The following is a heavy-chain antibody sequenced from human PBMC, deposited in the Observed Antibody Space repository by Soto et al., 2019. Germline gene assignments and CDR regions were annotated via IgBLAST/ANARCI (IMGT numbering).Heavy chain of an antibody. CDR2: ISSSSSYI. V-gene: IGHV3-21*01. D-gene: IGHD2-15*01. CDR1: GFTFSSYR. CDR3: ARDRYCSGGSCYSDY. Sequence: EVQLVESGGGLVKPGGSLRLSCAASGFTFSSYRMNWVRQAPGKGLEWVSSISSSSSYIYYADSVKGRFTISRDNAKNSLYLQMNSLRAEDTAVYYCARDRYCSGGSCYSDYWGQGTLVTVSS. J-gene: IGHJ4*02.